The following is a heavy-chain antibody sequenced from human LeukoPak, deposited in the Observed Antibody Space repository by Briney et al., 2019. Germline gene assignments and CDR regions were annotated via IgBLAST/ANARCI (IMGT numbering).Heavy chain of an antibody. CDR3: ARDRGLAIAAAGTYLDY. Sequence: GGSLRLSCAASGFTFSTYWMSWVRQAPGKGLEWVANIKQDGSEKSYVDSVKGRFTISRDNAKNSLYLQMNSLRAEDTAVYYCARDRGLAIAAAGTYLDYWGQGTLVTVSS. CDR1: GFTFSTYW. D-gene: IGHD6-13*01. V-gene: IGHV3-7*01. CDR2: IKQDGSEK. J-gene: IGHJ4*02.